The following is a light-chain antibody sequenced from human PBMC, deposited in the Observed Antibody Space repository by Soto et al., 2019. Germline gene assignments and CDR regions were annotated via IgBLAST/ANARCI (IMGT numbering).Light chain of an antibody. CDR1: SSDVGGYNY. J-gene: IGLJ2*01. Sequence: QSALTQPPSASGSPGQSVTISCTGTSSDVGGYNYVSWYQQHPGKAPKLMIYEVSKRPSGVPDRFSGSKSGNTASLTVSGLQAEDEADYYCSSYAGSNMGVFGGGTNLTV. CDR2: EVS. V-gene: IGLV2-8*01. CDR3: SSYAGSNMGV.